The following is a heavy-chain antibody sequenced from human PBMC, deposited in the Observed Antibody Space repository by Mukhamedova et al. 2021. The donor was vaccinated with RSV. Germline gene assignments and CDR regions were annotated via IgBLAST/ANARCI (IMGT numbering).Heavy chain of an antibody. V-gene: IGHV4-59*01. Sequence: GGSISSYYWSWIRQPPGKGLEWIGYVYNSGSTNYNPSLKSRVTISVDTSKNQFSLKLNSVTAADPAVYYCATARADYVIDYWGQGT. D-gene: IGHD4/OR15-4a*01. CDR2: VYNSGST. CDR3: ATARADYVIDY. J-gene: IGHJ4*02. CDR1: GGSISSYY.